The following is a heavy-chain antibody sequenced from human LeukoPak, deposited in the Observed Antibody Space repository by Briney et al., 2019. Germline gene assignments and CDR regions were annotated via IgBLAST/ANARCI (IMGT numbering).Heavy chain of an antibody. D-gene: IGHD6-6*01. Sequence: SVKVSCKASGGTFSSYAISWVRQAPGQGLEWMGGIIPIFGTANYAQKFQGRATITTDESTSTAYMELSSLRSEDTAVYYCARGRGLYSSSDYWGQGTLVTVSS. CDR3: ARGRGLYSSSDY. V-gene: IGHV1-69*05. CDR1: GGTFSSYA. J-gene: IGHJ4*02. CDR2: IIPIFGTA.